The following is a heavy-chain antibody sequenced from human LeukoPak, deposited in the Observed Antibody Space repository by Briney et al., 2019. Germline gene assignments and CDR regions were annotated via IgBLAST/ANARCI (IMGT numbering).Heavy chain of an antibody. V-gene: IGHV4-39*02. J-gene: IGHJ5*02. CDR1: GGSISSSSYY. CDR2: IYYSGST. CDR3: ARDRERYWFDP. D-gene: IGHD1-1*01. Sequence: SETLSLTCTVSGGSISSSSYYWGWIRQPPGKGLEWIGSIYYSGSTYYNPSLKSRVIISVDTSKNQFSLKLSSVTAADTAVYYCARDRERYWFDPWGQGTLVTVSS.